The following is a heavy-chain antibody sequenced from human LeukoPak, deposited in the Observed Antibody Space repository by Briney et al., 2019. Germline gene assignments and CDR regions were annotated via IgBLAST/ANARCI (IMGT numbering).Heavy chain of an antibody. CDR2: ISGSGGST. Sequence: GGSLRLSCAASGFTFSSYWMHWVRQAPGKGLEWVSAISGSGGSTYYADSVKGRFTISRDNSKNTLYLQMNSLRAEDTAVYYCAKDPRYDFWSGYYGYNWFDPWGQGTLVTVSS. J-gene: IGHJ5*02. D-gene: IGHD3-3*01. V-gene: IGHV3-23*01. CDR3: AKDPRYDFWSGYYGYNWFDP. CDR1: GFTFSSYW.